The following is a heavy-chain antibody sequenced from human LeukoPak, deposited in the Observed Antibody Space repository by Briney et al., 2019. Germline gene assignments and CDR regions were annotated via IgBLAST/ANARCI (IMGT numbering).Heavy chain of an antibody. CDR2: ISYDGSNK. CDR1: GFTFSSYG. CDR3: AKAKYPYIVVVVAATLVGY. Sequence: GRSLRLSCAASGFTFSSYGMHWVRQAPGKGLEWVAVISYDGSNKYYADSVKGRFTISRDNSKNTLYLQMNSLRAEDTAVYYCAKAKYPYIVVVVAATLVGYWGQGTLVTVSS. D-gene: IGHD2-15*01. V-gene: IGHV3-30*18. J-gene: IGHJ4*02.